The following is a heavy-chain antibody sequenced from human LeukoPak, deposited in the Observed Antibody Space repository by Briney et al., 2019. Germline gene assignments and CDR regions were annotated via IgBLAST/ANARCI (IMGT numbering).Heavy chain of an antibody. CDR2: IKPDGSEK. V-gene: IGHV3-7*01. J-gene: IGHJ4*02. Sequence: GGSLRLSCAASGFTFSSYWMSWVRQSPGKGLEWVANIKPDGSEKYFMDSVKGRFTVSRDNAKNALYLEMNSLRAEDTAEYFCARERMYSGSGSTYPYYDYWGQGTLVTVSS. CDR3: ARERMYSGSGSTYPYYDY. CDR1: GFTFSSYW. D-gene: IGHD3-10*01.